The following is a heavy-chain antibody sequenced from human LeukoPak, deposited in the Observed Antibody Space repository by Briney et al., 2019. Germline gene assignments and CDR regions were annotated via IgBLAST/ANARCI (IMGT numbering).Heavy chain of an antibody. CDR3: ARDRYCSSTSCRGYFDY. Sequence: SETLSLTCTVSGGSISSYYWSWIRQPPGKGLEWIGEINHSGSTNYNPSLKSRVTISVDTSKNQFSLKLSSVTAADTAVYYCARDRYCSSTSCRGYFDYWGQGTLVTVSS. J-gene: IGHJ4*02. CDR1: GGSISSYY. CDR2: INHSGST. V-gene: IGHV4-34*01. D-gene: IGHD2-2*01.